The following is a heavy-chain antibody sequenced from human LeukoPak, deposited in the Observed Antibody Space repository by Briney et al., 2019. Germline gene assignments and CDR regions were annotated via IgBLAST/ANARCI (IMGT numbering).Heavy chain of an antibody. CDR3: ARPYDSNRDHSGYGY. Sequence: GGSLRLSCAASGFTFSSYAMSWVRQAPGKGLEWVSTISGTGGTTYYAVSVKGRFTISRDNSKSTLYLQMNSLRAEDTAVYYCARPYDSNRDHSGYGYWGRGTLVTVSS. CDR2: ISGTGGTT. CDR1: GFTFSSYA. V-gene: IGHV3-23*01. J-gene: IGHJ4*02. D-gene: IGHD5-12*01.